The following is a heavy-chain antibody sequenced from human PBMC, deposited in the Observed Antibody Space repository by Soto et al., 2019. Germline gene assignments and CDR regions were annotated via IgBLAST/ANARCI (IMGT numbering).Heavy chain of an antibody. CDR3: ARGRYGDY. V-gene: IGHV1-18*01. CDR2: IRAHNGNT. D-gene: IGHD1-1*01. Sequence: QVHLVQSGAEVKNPGASVKVSCKGSGYDFTTYGITWVRQAPGQGLEWMAWIRAHNGNTNYAPNLQGRVPVTRDTSTSTAYIGLTSLRADDTAVYYCARGRYGDYWGQGALVTVSS. J-gene: IGHJ4*02. CDR1: GYDFTTYG.